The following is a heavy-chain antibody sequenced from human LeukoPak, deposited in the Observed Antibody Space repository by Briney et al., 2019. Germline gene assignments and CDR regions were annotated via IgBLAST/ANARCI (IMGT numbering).Heavy chain of an antibody. CDR3: ARDSYYYDSSGYYFGL. Sequence: PGGSLRLSCAASGFTFSSYEMNWVRQAPGKGLEWVSYISSSGSTIYYADSVKGRFTISRDNAKNSLYLQMNSLRAEDTAVYYCARDSYYYDSSGYYFGLWGQGTLVTVSS. D-gene: IGHD3-22*01. CDR2: ISSSGSTI. V-gene: IGHV3-48*03. CDR1: GFTFSSYE. J-gene: IGHJ4*02.